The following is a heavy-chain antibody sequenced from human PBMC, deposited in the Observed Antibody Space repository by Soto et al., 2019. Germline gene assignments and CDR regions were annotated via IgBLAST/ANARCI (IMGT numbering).Heavy chain of an antibody. D-gene: IGHD2-21*02. CDR1: AFSLSTGGVG. CDR2: IYWDDDK. CDR3: IQSRCGGDCLQSYASYYYYGMDV. V-gene: IGHV2-5*02. Sequence: QITLKESGPTLVKPTQTLTLTCTFSAFSLSTGGVGVGWIRQPPGNALEWIALIYWDDDKRYSPSLRSRLTITKDTSKNQVVLTMTNMDPVDTATYYCIQSRCGGDCLQSYASYYYYGMDVWGQGTTVTVSS. J-gene: IGHJ6*02.